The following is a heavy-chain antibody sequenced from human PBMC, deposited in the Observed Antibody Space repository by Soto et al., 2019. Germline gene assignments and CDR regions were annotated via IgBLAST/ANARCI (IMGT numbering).Heavy chain of an antibody. CDR1: GGSISSSSSY. CDR3: AKTGFWSGYRVADY. J-gene: IGHJ4*02. CDR2: INYSGST. V-gene: IGHV4-39*01. D-gene: IGHD3-3*01. Sequence: QLQLQESGPGLVKPSETLSLICTVSGGSISSSSSYWGWIRQPPGKGLEWIGSINYSGSTYYNPSLKSRITISVDTSKNQISLKLSSVTAADTAVYFCAKTGFWSGYRVADYWGQGTLVTVSS.